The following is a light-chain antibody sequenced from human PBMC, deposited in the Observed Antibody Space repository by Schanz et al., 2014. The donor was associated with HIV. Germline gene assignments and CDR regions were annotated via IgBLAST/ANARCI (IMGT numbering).Light chain of an antibody. Sequence: DVQMTQSPSTLSASVGDRVTITCRATQSISPWLAWYQQKPGKAPKLLINEASSLQSGVPSRFSGSGSGTEFTLTISSLQPEDFATYYCQQSYSAPPTFGQGTRLEIK. CDR1: QSISPW. CDR2: EAS. CDR3: QQSYSAPPT. V-gene: IGKV1-5*03. J-gene: IGKJ5*01.